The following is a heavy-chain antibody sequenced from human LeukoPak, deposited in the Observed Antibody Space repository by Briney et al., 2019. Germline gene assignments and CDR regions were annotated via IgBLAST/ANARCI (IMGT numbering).Heavy chain of an antibody. CDR3: ARGSYYYPY. CDR2: IKQDGSEK. CDR1: GFTFSAYW. J-gene: IGHJ4*02. V-gene: IGHV3-7*04. D-gene: IGHD3-10*01. Sequence: GGSLRLSCAASGFTFSAYWMSWVRQAPGKGLEWVANIKQDGSEKYYVDSVKGRFTISRDNAKNSLYLQMNSMRAEDTAEYYCARGSYYYPYWGQGTLVTVSS.